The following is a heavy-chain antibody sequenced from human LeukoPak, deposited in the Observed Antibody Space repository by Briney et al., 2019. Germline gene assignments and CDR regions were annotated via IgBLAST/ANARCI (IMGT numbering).Heavy chain of an antibody. V-gene: IGHV1-69*13. J-gene: IGHJ6*04. CDR2: IIPIFGTA. D-gene: IGHD3-10*01. CDR3: AREPVQWFGDLHYYYYGMDV. Sequence: SVKVSCKASGGTFSSNAISWVRQAPGQGLEWMGGIIPIFGTANYAQKFQGRVTITADESTSTAYMELSSLRSEDTAVYYCAREPVQWFGDLHYYYYGMDVWGKGTTVTVSS. CDR1: GGTFSSNA.